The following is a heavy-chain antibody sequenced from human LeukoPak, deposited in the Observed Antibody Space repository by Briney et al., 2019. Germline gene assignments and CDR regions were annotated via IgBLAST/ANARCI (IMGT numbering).Heavy chain of an antibody. J-gene: IGHJ4*02. CDR1: GFTFSTYS. CDR3: ARAPGDCSSTSCYPVGY. V-gene: IGHV3-21*01. CDR2: ISSNNRYI. Sequence: GGSLRLSCAASGFTFSTYSMNWVRQAPGKGLEWVSSISSNNRYIYYADSVKGRFTISRDNAKNSLYLQMNSLRAEDTAVYYCARAPGDCSSTSCYPVGYWGQGTLVTVSS. D-gene: IGHD2-2*01.